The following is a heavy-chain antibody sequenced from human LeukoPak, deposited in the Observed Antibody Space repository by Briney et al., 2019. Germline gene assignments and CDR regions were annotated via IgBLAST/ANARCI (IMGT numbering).Heavy chain of an antibody. V-gene: IGHV1-24*01. CDR2: FDPEDGET. CDR1: GYTLTELS. D-gene: IGHD3-10*01. CDR3: ARDGHGSGSYEFYFDY. J-gene: IGHJ4*02. Sequence: ASVKVSCKVSGYTLTELSMHWVRQAPGKGLEWMGGFDPEDGETIYAQKFQGRVAMTEDTSTDTAYMELSSLRSEDTAVYYCARDGHGSGSYEFYFDYWGQGTLVTVSS.